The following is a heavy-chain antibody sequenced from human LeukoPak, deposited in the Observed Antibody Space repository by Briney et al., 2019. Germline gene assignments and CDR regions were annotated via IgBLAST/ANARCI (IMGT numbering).Heavy chain of an antibody. V-gene: IGHV3-30*03. CDR3: ARGGRPSGGGNYFDY. Sequence: GGSLRLSCAASGFTFSSYGMHWVRQAPGKGLEWVAVISYDGSNKYYADSVKGRFTISRDDSKNTVNLQMDSLRAEDTAVYYCARGGRPSGGGNYFDYWGQGTLVTVSS. D-gene: IGHD3-10*01. CDR2: ISYDGSNK. J-gene: IGHJ4*02. CDR1: GFTFSSYG.